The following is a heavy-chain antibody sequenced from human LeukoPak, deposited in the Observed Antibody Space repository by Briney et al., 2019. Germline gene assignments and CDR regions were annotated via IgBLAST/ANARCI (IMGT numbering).Heavy chain of an antibody. CDR2: IFHGVTT. CDR3: AREGDKYANWFDT. Sequence: SETLSLTCTVSGSSINTPYYWAWIRQPPGEGLEWIGNIFHGVTTFYNPSLMNRVAISVDTSKNQFSLNLSSVTAADTAVYYCAREGDKYANWFDTWGQGTLVTVSS. V-gene: IGHV4-38-2*02. J-gene: IGHJ5*02. CDR1: GSSINTPYY. D-gene: IGHD2-8*01.